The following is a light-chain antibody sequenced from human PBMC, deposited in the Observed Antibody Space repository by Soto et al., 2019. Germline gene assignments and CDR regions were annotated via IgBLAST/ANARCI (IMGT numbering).Light chain of an antibody. V-gene: IGKV3-15*01. J-gene: IGKJ1*01. CDR3: QQYTYWPRT. CDR1: QSVDDN. CDR2: GAS. Sequence: EIGMTQSQATLSVSPGERATLSCRASQSVDDNLAWYQQKPGQAPRLLIYGASTRAAGISPRFSGGGSGTEFTLTISSLQSEDFGVYYCQQYTYWPRTFGQGTKVGIK.